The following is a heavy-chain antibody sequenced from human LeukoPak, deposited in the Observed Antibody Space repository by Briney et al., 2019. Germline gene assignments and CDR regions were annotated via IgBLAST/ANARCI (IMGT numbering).Heavy chain of an antibody. J-gene: IGHJ5*02. CDR1: GGSISSYY. CDR3: ARDWGPDISGVVLPNWFDP. Sequence: SETLSLTCTVSGGSISSYYWSWIRQPAGKGLEWIGRIYTSGSTNYNPSLKSRVTMSVDTSKNLFSLKLSSVTAADTAVYYCARDWGPDISGVVLPNWFDPWGQGTLVTVSS. V-gene: IGHV4-4*07. D-gene: IGHD3-3*01. CDR2: IYTSGST.